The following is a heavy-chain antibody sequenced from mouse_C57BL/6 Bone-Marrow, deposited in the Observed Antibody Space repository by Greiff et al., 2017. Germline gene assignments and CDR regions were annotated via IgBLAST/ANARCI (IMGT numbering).Heavy chain of an antibody. D-gene: IGHD2-2*01. CDR2: FDPADGNP. Sequence: VQLQQPVAELVRPGASVKLSCTASGSHFQNTYMHWLKQRLEQGLEWIGRFDPADGNPTSVPKFQGKAPLPADTSYNTACRQLSSLTAEDSAISCCASWFFDYWGQGTTLTVSS. J-gene: IGHJ2*01. V-gene: IGHV14-3*01. CDR3: ASWFFDY. CDR1: GSHFQNTY.